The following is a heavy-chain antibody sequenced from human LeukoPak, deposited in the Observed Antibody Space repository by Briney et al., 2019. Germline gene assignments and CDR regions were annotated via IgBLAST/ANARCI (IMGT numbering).Heavy chain of an antibody. D-gene: IGHD3-16*02. J-gene: IGHJ4*02. CDR1: GYTFTGYY. Sequence: ASVKVSCKTSGYTFTGYYLHWVRQAPGQGLEWMGWNRAYNGNTNYAQKLQGRVTMTTDTSTSTAYMELRSLRSDDTAVYYCARDTLKGYDYVWGSYRLFDYWGQGTLVTVSS. V-gene: IGHV1-18*04. CDR2: NRAYNGNT. CDR3: ARDTLKGYDYVWGSYRLFDY.